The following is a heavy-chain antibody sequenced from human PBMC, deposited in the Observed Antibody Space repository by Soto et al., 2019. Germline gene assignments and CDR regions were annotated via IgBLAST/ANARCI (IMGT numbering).Heavy chain of an antibody. V-gene: IGHV1-3*01. CDR1: GYTFTNYA. CDR2: INAGNGNT. J-gene: IGHJ6*02. Sequence: QVQLVQSGAEVKKPGASVKVSCKASGYTFTNYAIHWVRQAPGQRLEWMGWINAGNGNTKYSQKFQGRVSITSDTSASTAYMELSSLSSEDTAVYSCARDSGGMDVWGQGTTVTVSS. CDR3: ARDSGGMDV.